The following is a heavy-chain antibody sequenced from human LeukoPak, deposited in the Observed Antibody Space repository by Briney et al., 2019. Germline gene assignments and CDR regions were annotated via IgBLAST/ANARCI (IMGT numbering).Heavy chain of an antibody. CDR1: GFTFSSYA. V-gene: IGHV3-23*01. CDR3: AKGTGSITIFGVVIQTDAYYYGMDV. CDR2: ISGSGGST. D-gene: IGHD3-3*01. J-gene: IGHJ6*02. Sequence: GGSLRLSCAASGFTFSSYAMSWVRQAPGKGLEWVSAISGSGGSTYCADSVKGRFTISRDNSKDTLYLQMNSLRAEDTAVYYCAKGTGSITIFGVVIQTDAYYYGMDVWGQGTTVTVPS.